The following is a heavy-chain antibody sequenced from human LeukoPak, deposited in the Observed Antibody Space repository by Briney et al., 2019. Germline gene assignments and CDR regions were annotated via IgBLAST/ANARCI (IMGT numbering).Heavy chain of an antibody. D-gene: IGHD2-15*01. CDR1: GFTFSSYA. V-gene: IGHV3-23*01. CDR3: ARVDCSGGSCYGLRFDY. Sequence: PGGSLRLSCAASGFTFSSYAMSWVRQAPGKGLEWVSAISGSGGSTYYADSVKGRFTISSDNSKNTLYLQMNSLRAEDTAVYYCARVDCSGGSCYGLRFDYWGQGTLVTVSS. CDR2: ISGSGGST. J-gene: IGHJ4*02.